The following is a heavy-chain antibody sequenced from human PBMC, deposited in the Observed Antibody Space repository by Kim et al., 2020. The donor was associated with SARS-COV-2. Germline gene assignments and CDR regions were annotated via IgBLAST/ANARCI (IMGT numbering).Heavy chain of an antibody. Sequence: VKGRLTNSRDNAKNSLYLQMNSLRAEDTAVYYCVSLTGYYNDAFDIWGQGTMVTVSS. D-gene: IGHD3-9*01. V-gene: IGHV3-21*01. CDR3: VSLTGYYNDAFDI. J-gene: IGHJ3*02.